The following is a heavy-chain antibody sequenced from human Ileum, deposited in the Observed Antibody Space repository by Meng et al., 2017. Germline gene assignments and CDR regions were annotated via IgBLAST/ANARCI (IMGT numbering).Heavy chain of an antibody. D-gene: IGHD5-12*01. Sequence: ASVKVSCKASGYTFTSYGISWVRQAPGQGLEWMGWISAYNGNTNYAQKLQGRVTMTTDTSTSTAYMELRSLRSDDTAVYYCARNRPRGVATGANWFDPWGQGTLVTVSS. V-gene: IGHV1-18*01. CDR1: GYTFTSYG. CDR2: ISAYNGNT. J-gene: IGHJ5*02. CDR3: ARNRPRGVATGANWFDP.